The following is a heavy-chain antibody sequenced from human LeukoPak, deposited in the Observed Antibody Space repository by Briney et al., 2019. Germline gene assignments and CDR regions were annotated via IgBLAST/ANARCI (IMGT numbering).Heavy chain of an antibody. V-gene: IGHV1-18*01. CDR3: ARDLTPYYYDSSGYYYYMDV. J-gene: IGHJ6*03. CDR1: RYTFTSYG. D-gene: IGHD3-22*01. CDR2: ISAYNGNT. Sequence: ASVKVSCKASRYTFTSYGISWVRQAPGQGLEWMGWISAYNGNTNYAQKLQGRVTMTTDTSTSTAYMELRSLRSDDTAVYYCARDLTPYYYDSSGYYYYMDVWGKGTTVTVSS.